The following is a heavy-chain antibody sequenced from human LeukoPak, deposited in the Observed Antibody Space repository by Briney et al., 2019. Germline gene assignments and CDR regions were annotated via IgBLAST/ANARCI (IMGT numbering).Heavy chain of an antibody. CDR1: GFTFSSYS. V-gene: IGHV3-48*01. D-gene: IGHD3-3*01. CDR3: ARDSRGEYYDFWSDFDY. J-gene: IGHJ4*02. CDR2: ISSSSSTI. Sequence: GSLRLSCAASGFTFSSYSMNWVRQAPGKGLEWVSYISSSSSTIYYADSVKGRFTISRDNAKNSLYLQMNSLRAEDTAVYYCARDSRGEYYDFWSDFDYWGQGTLVTVSS.